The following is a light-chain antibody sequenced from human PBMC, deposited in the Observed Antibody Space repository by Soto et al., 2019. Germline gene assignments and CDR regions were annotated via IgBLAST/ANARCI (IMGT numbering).Light chain of an antibody. J-gene: IGKJ1*01. CDR2: AAS. V-gene: IGKV3-20*01. CDR1: QSVSTNY. CDR3: QQYGSVPWT. Sequence: EIVLTQSPATLSLSPGERATLSCRASQSVSTNYLAWYRQRPGQAPGPLIYAASSRAPGISDRFSGSGSGTDFTLTISRLEPEDFAVYYCQQYGSVPWTFGQETTVEIK.